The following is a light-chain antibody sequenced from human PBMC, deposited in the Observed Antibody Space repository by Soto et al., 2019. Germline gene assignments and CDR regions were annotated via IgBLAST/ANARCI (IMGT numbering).Light chain of an antibody. CDR1: QSISSY. V-gene: IGKV1-39*01. CDR3: QQSYSTPLT. Sequence: DFQMTQSPSSLSASVGDRVTITCRASQSISSYLNLYQQKPGKAPKLLIYAASSLQSGVPSRFSGSGSGTDFTLTISSLQPEDFATYYCQQSYSTPLTFGRGTRLEIK. J-gene: IGKJ5*01. CDR2: AAS.